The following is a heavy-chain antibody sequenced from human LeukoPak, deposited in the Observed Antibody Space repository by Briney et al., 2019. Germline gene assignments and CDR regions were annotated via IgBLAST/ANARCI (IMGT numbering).Heavy chain of an antibody. V-gene: IGHV3-23*01. Sequence: GGFLRLSCAASGFTFSSYTMSWVRQAPGKGLEWVSTITTSDGNTYYADSVKGRFTVSRDNSKNTLFLQMNSLRAEDTAVYYCAKDGGLWVSAHWGDSWGRGTLVTVSS. J-gene: IGHJ4*02. CDR3: AKDGGLWVSAHWGDS. CDR2: ITTSDGNT. CDR1: GFTFSSYT. D-gene: IGHD7-27*01.